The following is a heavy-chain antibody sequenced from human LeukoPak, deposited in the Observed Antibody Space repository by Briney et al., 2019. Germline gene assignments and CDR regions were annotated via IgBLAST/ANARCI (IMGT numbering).Heavy chain of an antibody. Sequence: GGSLRLSCAASGFSFSGYWVTWVRQAPGKGLEWVANIKEDGSEKYYADFVEGRFTISRDNAKNSLDLQMNSLRAEDTAVYYCARRGSTDYWGQGTLVTVSS. D-gene: IGHD2/OR15-2a*01. CDR1: GFSFSGYW. J-gene: IGHJ4*02. CDR2: IKEDGSEK. V-gene: IGHV3-7*03. CDR3: ARRGSTDY.